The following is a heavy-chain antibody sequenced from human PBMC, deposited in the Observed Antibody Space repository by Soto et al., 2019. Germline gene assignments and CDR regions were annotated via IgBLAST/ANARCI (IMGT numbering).Heavy chain of an antibody. J-gene: IGHJ5*02. V-gene: IGHV3-23*01. CDR2: ISGSGGST. D-gene: IGHD5-12*01. CDR3: AKQVYSGYDWFSDNWFDP. CDR1: GFTFSSYA. Sequence: EVQLLESGGGLVQPGGSLRLSCAASGFTFSSYAMSWVRQAPGKGLEWVSAISGSGGSTYYADSVKGRFTISRDNSKNTLYLQMNSLRAEDTAVYYCAKQVYSGYDWFSDNWFDPWGQGTLVTVSS.